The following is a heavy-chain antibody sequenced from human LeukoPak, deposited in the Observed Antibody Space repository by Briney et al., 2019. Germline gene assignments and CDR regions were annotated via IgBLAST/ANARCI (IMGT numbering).Heavy chain of an antibody. D-gene: IGHD6-13*01. CDR3: AKAAAGTGEGNYFDY. J-gene: IGHJ4*02. Sequence: GGSLRLSCAASGFTFSSYGMHWVRQAPGKGLEWVAVISYDGSNKYYADSVKGRFTISRDNSKNTLYLQMNSLRAADTALYYCAKAAAGTGEGNYFDYWGQGTLVTVSS. CDR2: ISYDGSNK. CDR1: GFTFSSYG. V-gene: IGHV3-30*18.